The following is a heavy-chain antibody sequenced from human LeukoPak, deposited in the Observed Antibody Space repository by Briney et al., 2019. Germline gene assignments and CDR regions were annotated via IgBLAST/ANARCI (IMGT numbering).Heavy chain of an antibody. CDR1: GFTFSSYA. D-gene: IGHD6-13*01. CDR2: ISYDGSNK. CDR3: ARTAAAGTPY. V-gene: IGHV3-30*04. J-gene: IGHJ4*02. Sequence: GGSLRLSCAASGFTFSSYAMHWVRQAPGKGLEWVAVISYDGSNKYYADSVKGRFTISRDNSKNTLYLQMNSLRAEDTAVYYRARTAAAGTPYWGQGTLVTVSS.